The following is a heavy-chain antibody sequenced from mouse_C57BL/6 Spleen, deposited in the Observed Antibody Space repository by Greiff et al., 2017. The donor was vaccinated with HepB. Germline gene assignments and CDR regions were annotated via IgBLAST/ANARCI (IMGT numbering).Heavy chain of an antibody. J-gene: IGHJ1*03. CDR1: GYTFTDYY. CDR3: AEGLLPWYFDV. CDR2: INPNNGGT. D-gene: IGHD2-3*01. Sequence: VQLQQSGPELVKPGASVKISCKASGYTFTDYYMNWVKQSHGKSLEWIGDINPNNGGTSYNQKFKGKATLTVDKSSSTAYMELRSLTSEDSAVYYCAEGLLPWYFDVWGTGTTVTVSS. V-gene: IGHV1-26*01.